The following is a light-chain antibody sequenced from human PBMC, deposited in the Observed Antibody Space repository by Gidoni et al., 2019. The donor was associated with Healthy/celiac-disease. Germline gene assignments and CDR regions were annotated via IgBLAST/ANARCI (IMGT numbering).Light chain of an antibody. CDR2: ADS. CDR1: QSIRSY. CDR3: HQRYSTPLIT. J-gene: IGKJ5*01. Sequence: IPMTRAPSSLSASVGGRVTITCRAGQSIRSYLYCYQQKPGKAPKLLIYADSTCQSGVPSRFSGSGSWTDFTPTRISLQPVDFATYYCHQRYSTPLITFGQGTRLEIK. V-gene: IGKV1-39*01.